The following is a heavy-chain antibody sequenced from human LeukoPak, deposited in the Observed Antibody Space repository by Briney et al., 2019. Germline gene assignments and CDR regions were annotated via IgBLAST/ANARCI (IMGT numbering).Heavy chain of an antibody. CDR2: INPSGGST. CDR1: GYTFTSYY. Sequence: ASVKVSCKASGYTFTSYYMHWVRQAPGQGLEWMGIINPSGGSTSYAQKFQGRVTMTRDTSTSTVYMELSSLRSEDTAVYYCARINSGSYYNPRYGMDIWGQGTTVTVSS. D-gene: IGHD3-10*01. J-gene: IGHJ6*02. CDR3: ARINSGSYYNPRYGMDI. V-gene: IGHV1-46*01.